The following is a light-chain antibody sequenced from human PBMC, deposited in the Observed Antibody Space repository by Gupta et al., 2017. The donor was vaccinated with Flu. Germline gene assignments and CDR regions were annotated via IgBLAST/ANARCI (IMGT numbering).Light chain of an antibody. CDR1: SSDVGSYNR. Sequence: QSALTQPPSVSGSPGQSVTISCTGTSSDVGSYNRVSWYQQPPGTAPKLMIYDVSNRPSGVPDRFSGSKSGNTASLTISGLQADDEADYYCSSHTSSSTYVFGTGTKVTVL. J-gene: IGLJ1*01. V-gene: IGLV2-18*02. CDR2: DVS. CDR3: SSHTSSSTYV.